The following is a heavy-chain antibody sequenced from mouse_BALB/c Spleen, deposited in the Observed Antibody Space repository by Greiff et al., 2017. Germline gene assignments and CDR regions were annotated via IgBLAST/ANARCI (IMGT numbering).Heavy chain of an antibody. J-gene: IGHJ3*01. Sequence: QVQLKESGPGLVAPSQSLSITCTVSGFSLTSYGVHWVRQPPGKGLEWLGVIWAGGSTNYNSALMSRLSISKDNSKSQVFLKMNSLQTDDTAMYYCARDEGRYGYVAAYWGQGTLVTVSA. CDR2: IWAGGST. CDR1: GFSLTSYG. CDR3: ARDEGRYGYVAAY. V-gene: IGHV2-9*02. D-gene: IGHD1-2*01.